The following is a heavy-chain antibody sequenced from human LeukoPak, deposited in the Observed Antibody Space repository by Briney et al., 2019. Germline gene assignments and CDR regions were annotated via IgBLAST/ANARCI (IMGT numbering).Heavy chain of an antibody. J-gene: IGHJ4*02. CDR2: ISGSGGST. Sequence: GGSLRLSXAASGFTFSSYAMSWVRQAPGKGLEWVSAISGSGGSTYYADSVKGRFTISRDNSKNTLYLQMNSLRAEDTAVYYCAKDDSIVVALFDYWGQGTLVTVSS. CDR3: AKDDSIVVALFDY. V-gene: IGHV3-23*01. D-gene: IGHD3-22*01. CDR1: GFTFSSYA.